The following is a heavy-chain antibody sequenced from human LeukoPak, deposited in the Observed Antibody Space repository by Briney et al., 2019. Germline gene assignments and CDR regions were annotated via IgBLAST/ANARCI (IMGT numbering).Heavy chain of an antibody. Sequence: GGSLRLSCAASGFTFSSYWMSWVRQAPGKGLDWVANIKQDGSEKYYVDSVKGRFTISRDNSKNTLYLQMNSLRAEDTAVYYCATDRTGQQLISRKEYYYMDVWGKGTTVTISS. CDR3: ATDRTGQQLISRKEYYYMDV. J-gene: IGHJ6*03. D-gene: IGHD4-11*01. CDR1: GFTFSSYW. CDR2: IKQDGSEK. V-gene: IGHV3-7*01.